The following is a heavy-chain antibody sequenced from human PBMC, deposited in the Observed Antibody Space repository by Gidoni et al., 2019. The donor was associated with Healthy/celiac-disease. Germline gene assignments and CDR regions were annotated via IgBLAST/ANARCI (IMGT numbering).Heavy chain of an antibody. CDR3: ARDPYYYDSSGYYSGYGMDV. CDR1: GFTFRSYW. Sequence: EVQLVESGGGLVQPGGSLRLSCAASGFTFRSYWMSWVRQAPGKGLEWVANIKQDGSEKYYVDSVKGRFTISRDNAKNSLYLQMNSLRAEDTAVYYCARDPYYYDSSGYYSGYGMDVWGQGTTVTVSS. J-gene: IGHJ6*02. D-gene: IGHD3-22*01. V-gene: IGHV3-7*01. CDR2: IKQDGSEK.